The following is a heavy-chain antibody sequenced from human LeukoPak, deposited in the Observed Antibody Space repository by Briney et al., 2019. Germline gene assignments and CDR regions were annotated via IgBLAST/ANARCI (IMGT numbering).Heavy chain of an antibody. CDR2: INPNNGDT. CDR3: AREPLAVAATNNAFDF. D-gene: IGHD2-15*01. CDR1: GYTFTDYY. Sequence: ASVKVSCKASGYTFTDYYMHWVRQAPGQGLEWRGWINPNNGDTGSAQKFQGRVTMTRDTSIRTAYMELSRLTSDDTAVYYCAREPLAVAATNNAFDFWGQGTMVTVSS. V-gene: IGHV1-2*02. J-gene: IGHJ3*01.